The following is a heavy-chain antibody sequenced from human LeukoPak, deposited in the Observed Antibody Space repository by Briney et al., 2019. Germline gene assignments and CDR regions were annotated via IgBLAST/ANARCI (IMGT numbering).Heavy chain of an antibody. CDR1: GGSFSGYY. D-gene: IGHD3-22*01. Sequence: SETLSLTRAVYGGSFSGYYWSWIRQPPGKGLEWIGEINHSGSTNYNPSLKSRVTISVDTSKNQFSLKLSSVTAADTAVYYCARVGTGYDSSGYANFDYWGQGTLVTVSS. CDR3: ARVGTGYDSSGYANFDY. J-gene: IGHJ4*02. CDR2: INHSGST. V-gene: IGHV4-34*01.